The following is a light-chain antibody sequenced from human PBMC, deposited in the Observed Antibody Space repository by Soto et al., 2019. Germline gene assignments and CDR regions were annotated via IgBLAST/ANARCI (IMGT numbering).Light chain of an antibody. CDR3: GTWDSSLRAL. CDR1: SSNVGSHG. J-gene: IGLJ1*01. V-gene: IGLV1-51*02. CDR2: EDS. Sequence: QSVLTQPPSVSAAPGQKVTISCSGNSSNVGSHGVSWFQQLQGKAPKLLIYEDSQRPSGIPERFSGSKSGTSATLGITGLQTGDEADYYCGTWDSSLRALFGTGTKLTVL.